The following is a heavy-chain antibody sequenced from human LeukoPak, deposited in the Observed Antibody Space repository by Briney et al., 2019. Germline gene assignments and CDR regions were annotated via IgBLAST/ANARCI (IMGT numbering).Heavy chain of an antibody. CDR3: AKSCSSTSCYGSY. CDR2: INSDGNRR. Sequence: GGSLRLSCAASGFTFSNYWMYWVRQAPGKGLVWVSRINSDGNRRNYADSVKGRFNISRDNSKSTLYLQMNSLRAEDTAVYYCAKSCSSTSCYGSYWGQGTLVTVSS. J-gene: IGHJ4*02. V-gene: IGHV3-74*01. D-gene: IGHD2-2*01. CDR1: GFTFSNYW.